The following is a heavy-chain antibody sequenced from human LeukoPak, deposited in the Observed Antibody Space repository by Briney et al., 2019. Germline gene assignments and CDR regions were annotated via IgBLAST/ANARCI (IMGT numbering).Heavy chain of an antibody. CDR3: ARGSDYDDYFYMDF. J-gene: IGHJ6*03. V-gene: IGHV1-2*02. CDR1: GYTFTGYY. Sequence: ASVKVSCKASGYTFTGYYMHWVRQAPGQGLEWMGWINPKSGATDYARKFQGRVTMTRDTSISTAYMELTRLRSDDTAVYFCARGSDYDDYFYMDFWGKGTTVTVSS. CDR2: INPKSGAT.